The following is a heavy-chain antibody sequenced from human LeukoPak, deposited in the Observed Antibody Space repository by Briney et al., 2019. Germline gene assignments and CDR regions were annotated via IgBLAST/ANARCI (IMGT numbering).Heavy chain of an antibody. CDR1: GFSFNNYW. J-gene: IGHJ4*02. D-gene: IGHD3-22*01. V-gene: IGHV3-7*02. CDR3: ARVEDSSGYYGPYFDY. Sequence: GGSLRLSCAVSGFSFNNYWMSWVRQAPGKGLEWVANIKQDGSEKYYVDSVKGRFSISRDNAKNSLYLQMNSLRAEDTAVYYCARVEDSSGYYGPYFDYWGQGTLVTVSP. CDR2: IKQDGSEK.